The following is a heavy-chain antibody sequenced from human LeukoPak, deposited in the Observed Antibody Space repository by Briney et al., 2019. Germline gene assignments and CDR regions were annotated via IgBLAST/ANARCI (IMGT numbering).Heavy chain of an antibody. D-gene: IGHD6-13*01. CDR3: ARDRSPGWFGP. J-gene: IGHJ5*01. V-gene: IGHV3-74*01. Sequence: HPGGSLRLSCAASGFTFSSHWMHCVRQAPGKGLVWLSHIKTDGSTTDYAGSVMGRFNIYRDNAKNTLNQQMNSLRAEDTSVYYCARDRSPGWFGPWGQGTLVTVSS. CDR1: GFTFSSHW. CDR2: IKTDGSTT.